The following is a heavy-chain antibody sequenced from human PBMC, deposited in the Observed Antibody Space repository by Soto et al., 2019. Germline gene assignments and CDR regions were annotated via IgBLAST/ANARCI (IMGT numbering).Heavy chain of an antibody. CDR3: ARIPRITIFGVVIGGAFDI. CDR2: IYYSGST. V-gene: IGHV4-39*01. Sequence: QLQLQESGPGLVKPSETLSLTCTVSGGSISSSSYYWGWIRQPPGKGLEWIGSIYYSGSTYYNPSLKSRVTISVDTSKNQFSLKLSSVTAADTAVYYCARIPRITIFGVVIGGAFDIWGQGTMVTVSS. CDR1: GGSISSSSYY. D-gene: IGHD3-3*01. J-gene: IGHJ3*02.